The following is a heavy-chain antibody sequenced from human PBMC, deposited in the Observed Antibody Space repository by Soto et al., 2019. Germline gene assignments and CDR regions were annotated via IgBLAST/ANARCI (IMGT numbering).Heavy chain of an antibody. J-gene: IGHJ4*02. D-gene: IGHD3-10*01. CDR3: AKGRGGSGSLTPRVDF. CDR1: GFTFSNYV. V-gene: IGHV3-23*01. Sequence: EVHLLDSGGGLVQPGGSLRLSCAASGFTFSNYVMSWVRQAPGKGLAWVSSISGSGDNTYYADSVKGRFTISRDNSKNTLFLQMNSLRAEDTAVYYCAKGRGGSGSLTPRVDFWGQGTLVTVSS. CDR2: ISGSGDNT.